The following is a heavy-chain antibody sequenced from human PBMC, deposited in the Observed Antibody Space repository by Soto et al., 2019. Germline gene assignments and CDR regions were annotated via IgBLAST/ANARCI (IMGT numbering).Heavy chain of an antibody. CDR1: GYSFTGYW. CDR2: IDPSDSYT. D-gene: IGHD2-15*01. Sequence: EVQLVQSEAEVKKPGESLRISCKGSGYSFTGYWISWVRQMPGKGLEWMGRIDPSDSYTNYSPSFQGHVTISADKSISTAYRPWSSLKASDTARYYCARQVAGYCSGGSCTPFDCWGQGTLVTVSS. CDR3: ARQVAGYCSGGSCTPFDC. V-gene: IGHV5-10-1*01. J-gene: IGHJ4*02.